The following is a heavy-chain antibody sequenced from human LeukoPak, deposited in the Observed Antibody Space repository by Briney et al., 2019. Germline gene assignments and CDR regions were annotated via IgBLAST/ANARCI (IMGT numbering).Heavy chain of an antibody. D-gene: IGHD2-21*01. J-gene: IGHJ5*02. V-gene: IGHV4-39*07. CDR2: IYYSGST. Sequence: SETLSLTCTVSGGSINSGTYYWGWIRQPPGKGLEWIGTIYYSGSTYYNPSLKSRVTISVDTSKNQFSLKLSSVTAADTAVYYCARGGGDRGWFDPWGQGTLVTVSS. CDR1: GGSINSGTYY. CDR3: ARGGGDRGWFDP.